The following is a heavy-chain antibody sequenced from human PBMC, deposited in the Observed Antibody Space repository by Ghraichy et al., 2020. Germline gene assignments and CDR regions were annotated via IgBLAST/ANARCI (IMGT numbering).Heavy chain of an antibody. CDR2: INVGNGNT. J-gene: IGHJ4*02. CDR1: GYTFTYYS. D-gene: IGHD3-10*01. V-gene: IGHV1-3*01. CDR3: ARVRAGVRDF. Sequence: ASVKVSCKASGYTFTYYSMHWVCQAPGQRLEWMGWINVGNGNTRYSEKFQDRVTFTWDTSATTAYMELSSLRSEDTALYYCARVRAGVRDFWGQGTLVTVSS.